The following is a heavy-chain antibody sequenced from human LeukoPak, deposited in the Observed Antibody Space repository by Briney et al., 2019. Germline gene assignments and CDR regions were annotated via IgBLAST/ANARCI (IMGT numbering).Heavy chain of an antibody. CDR2: ISGSGGST. D-gene: IGHD2-8*01. Sequence: PGGSLRLSCAASGFTFSSYAVSWVRQAPGKGLEWGSSISGSGGSTYSADSVKGRFTISRDNSKNTLYLQMNSLRAEDTALYYCAKDRSCTNDICHGDFDYWGQGTLVTVSS. J-gene: IGHJ4*02. V-gene: IGHV3-23*01. CDR1: GFTFSSYA. CDR3: AKDRSCTNDICHGDFDY.